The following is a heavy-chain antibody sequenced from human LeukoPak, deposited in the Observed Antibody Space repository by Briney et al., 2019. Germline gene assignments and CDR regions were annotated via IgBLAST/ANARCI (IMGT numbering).Heavy chain of an antibody. D-gene: IGHD6-13*01. Sequence: SVKVSCKASGGTFSSYAISWVRQAPGQGLEWMGGIIPIFGTANYAQKFQGRVTITADESTSTAYMELSSLRSEDTAVYYCARAPLDAIAAAVKEYYYYGMDVWGQGTTVTVSS. V-gene: IGHV1-69*13. J-gene: IGHJ6*02. CDR3: ARAPLDAIAAAVKEYYYYGMDV. CDR2: IIPIFGTA. CDR1: GGTFSSYA.